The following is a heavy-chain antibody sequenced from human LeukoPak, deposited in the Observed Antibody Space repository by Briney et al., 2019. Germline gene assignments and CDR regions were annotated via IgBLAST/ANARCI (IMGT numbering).Heavy chain of an antibody. CDR3: ARETATGDYYSHDY. CDR2: IKGDGSKQ. J-gene: IGHJ4*02. CDR1: GFTFRNYW. V-gene: IGHV3-7*01. Sequence: PGGSRRLSCAASGFTFRNYWMSWVRQSPGKGLEWVADIKGDGSKQYFVDSMKGRFTISRDNTDNSLYLQMNSLRAEDTALYYCARETATGDYYSHDYWGQGTLVTVSS. D-gene: IGHD3-22*01.